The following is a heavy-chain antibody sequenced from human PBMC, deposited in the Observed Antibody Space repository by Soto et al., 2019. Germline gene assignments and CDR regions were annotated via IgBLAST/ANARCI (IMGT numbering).Heavy chain of an antibody. CDR3: ARADYYDSSCFYYDC. Sequence: QVQLVQSGAEVKKPGASVKVSCKASGYIFTNHYIHWVRQAPGQGLEWMGIINPSGGSTNYLQKFEGRSTMTRDTSMSTVDMELSILRSEDTAVYFCARADYYDSSCFYYDCWGQGSLVTVS. J-gene: IGHJ4*02. CDR1: GYIFTNHY. V-gene: IGHV1-46*01. D-gene: IGHD3-22*01. CDR2: INPSGGST.